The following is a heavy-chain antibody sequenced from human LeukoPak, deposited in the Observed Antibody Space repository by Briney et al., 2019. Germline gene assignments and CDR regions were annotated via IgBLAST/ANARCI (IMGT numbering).Heavy chain of an antibody. CDR1: GGSFSGYY. J-gene: IGHJ4*02. Sequence: SETLSLTCAVYGGSFSGYYWSWIRQPPGKGLEWIGEIEHSGSTNYNPSLTSRVTISLDTSKNQFSLKLRSVTAADTAVYYCARDLRAAAGSFDYWGQGTLVTVSS. CDR2: IEHSGST. D-gene: IGHD6-13*01. CDR3: ARDLRAAAGSFDY. V-gene: IGHV4-34*01.